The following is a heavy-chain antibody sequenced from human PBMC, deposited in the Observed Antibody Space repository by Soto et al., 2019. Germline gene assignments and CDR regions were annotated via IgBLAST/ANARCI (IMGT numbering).Heavy chain of an antibody. CDR1: GGSVSRGTYY. CDR3: ARDYGEPYQAFFDS. D-gene: IGHD3-16*01. Sequence: QVQLQESGSGLVKPSETLSLTCTVSGGSVSRGTYYWNWIRQPPGKGLEWIGYIYYSGNTNYNPPLKSRVTISVDTSKDQFSLKLSSVTAADAAVYYCARDYGEPYQAFFDSWGQGTLVTVSS. J-gene: IGHJ4*02. CDR2: IYYSGNT. V-gene: IGHV4-61*01.